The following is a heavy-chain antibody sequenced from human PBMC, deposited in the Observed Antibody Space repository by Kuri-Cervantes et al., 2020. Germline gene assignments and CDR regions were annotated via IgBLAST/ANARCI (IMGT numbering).Heavy chain of an antibody. CDR1: GFTFSNFW. Sequence: GESLKISCAASGFTFSNFWMAWIRQAPGKGLEWVANINQDGSERYYVESVKGRFTISRDNAKNSLYLQMNSLRVEDTAVYYCARDRGGMTMVRGGIFGGKGTLVTVSS. J-gene: IGHJ4*02. CDR2: INQDGSER. D-gene: IGHD3-10*01. V-gene: IGHV3-7*01. CDR3: ARDRGGMTMVRGGIF.